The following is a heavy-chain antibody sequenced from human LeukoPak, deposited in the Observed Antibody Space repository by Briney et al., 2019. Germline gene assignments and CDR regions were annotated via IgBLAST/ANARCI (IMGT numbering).Heavy chain of an antibody. V-gene: IGHV4-59*01. D-gene: IGHD2-15*01. CDR2: IYYSWST. Sequence: PSETLSLTCTVSGGSISSYYWGWVRQPPGKGLEWIGYIYYSWSTNYNPSLKSRVTISVDTSKNQFRMKLSSVTAADTAVYYCARPYCSGVGCYSDVLDIWGQGTLVTVSS. CDR1: GGSISSYY. J-gene: IGHJ4*02. CDR3: ARPYCSGVGCYSDVLDI.